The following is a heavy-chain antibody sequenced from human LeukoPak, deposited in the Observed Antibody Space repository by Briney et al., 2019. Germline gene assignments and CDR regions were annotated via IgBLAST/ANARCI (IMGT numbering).Heavy chain of an antibody. CDR2: ISYDGSNK. Sequence: GRSLRLSCAASGFTFSSYAMHWVRQAPGKGLEWVAVISYDGSNKYYADSVKGRFTISRDNSKNTLYLQMNSLRAEDTAVYYCASTPGRCSGGSCYLGYFDYWGQGTLVTVSS. D-gene: IGHD2-15*01. CDR3: ASTPGRCSGGSCYLGYFDY. J-gene: IGHJ4*02. V-gene: IGHV3-30-3*01. CDR1: GFTFSSYA.